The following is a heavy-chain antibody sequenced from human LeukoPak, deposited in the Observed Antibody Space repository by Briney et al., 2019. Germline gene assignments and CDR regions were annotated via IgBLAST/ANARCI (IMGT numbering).Heavy chain of an antibody. CDR3: ARSYYDYVWGSYRSVS. Sequence: SGTLSLTCAVSGGSISSSNWWSWVRQPPGKGLEWIGEIYHSGSTNYNPSLKSRATISVDKSKNQFSLKLSSVTAADTAVYYCARSYYDYVWGSYRSVSWGQGTLVTVSS. J-gene: IGHJ5*02. CDR1: GGSISSSNW. CDR2: IYHSGST. V-gene: IGHV4-4*02. D-gene: IGHD3-16*02.